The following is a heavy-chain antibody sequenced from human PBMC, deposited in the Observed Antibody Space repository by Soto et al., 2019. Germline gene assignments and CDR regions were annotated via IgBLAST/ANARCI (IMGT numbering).Heavy chain of an antibody. CDR3: ARVYVVRSGYNGMDV. V-gene: IGHV1-3*01. CDR1: GYTFTSYA. J-gene: IGHJ6*02. Sequence: ASVKVSCKASGYTFTSYAMHWVHQAPGQRLEWMGWINAGNGNTKYSQKFQGRVTITRDTSASTAYMELSSLRSEDTAVYYCARVYVVRSGYNGMDVWGQGTTVTVSS. CDR2: INAGNGNT. D-gene: IGHD3-3*01.